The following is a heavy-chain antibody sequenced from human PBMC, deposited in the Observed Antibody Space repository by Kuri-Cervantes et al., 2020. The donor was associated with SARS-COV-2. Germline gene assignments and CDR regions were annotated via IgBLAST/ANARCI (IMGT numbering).Heavy chain of an antibody. CDR2: IKQDGSEK. D-gene: IGHD5-12*01. CDR1: GFTFSSYW. V-gene: IGHV3-7*01. CDR3: ARCVATIRGWFDP. Sequence: GGSLRLSCAASGFTFSSYWMSWVRQAPGKGLEWVANIKQDGSEKYYVDSVKGRFTISRDNAKNSLYLQMNSLRAEDTAVYYCARCVATIRGWFDPWGQGTLDTVSS. J-gene: IGHJ5*02.